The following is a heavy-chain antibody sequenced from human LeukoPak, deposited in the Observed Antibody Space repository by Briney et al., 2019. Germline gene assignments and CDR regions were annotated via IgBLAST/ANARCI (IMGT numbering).Heavy chain of an antibody. CDR3: ARVSRDWGSTLVSYYFDN. V-gene: IGHV4-59*12. J-gene: IGHJ4*02. D-gene: IGHD7-27*01. CDR1: GASIGSNY. Sequence: SETLSLTCTVSGASIGSNYWSWIRQPPGKGLEWIGYIYYNGDTKYQPSLKSRVTISVDTSKSQVSLRLSSVTTADTAVYFCARVSRDWGSTLVSYYFDNWGQGTLVTVSS. CDR2: IYYNGDT.